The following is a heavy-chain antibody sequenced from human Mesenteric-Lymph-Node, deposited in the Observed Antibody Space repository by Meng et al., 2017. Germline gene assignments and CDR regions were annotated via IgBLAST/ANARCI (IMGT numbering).Heavy chain of an antibody. CDR3: ARDLPYYGMDV. D-gene: IGHD5/OR15-5a*01. J-gene: IGHJ6*02. Sequence: GSLRLSCTVSGGSISSYYWSWIRQPPGKGLEWIGYIYYSGSTNYNPSLKSRVTISVDTSKNQFSLKLSSVTAADTAVYYCARDLPYYGMDVWGQGTTVTVSS. V-gene: IGHV4-59*01. CDR1: GGSISSYY. CDR2: IYYSGST.